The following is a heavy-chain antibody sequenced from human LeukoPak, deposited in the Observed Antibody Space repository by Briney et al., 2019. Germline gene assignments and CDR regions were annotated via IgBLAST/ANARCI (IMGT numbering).Heavy chain of an antibody. CDR3: LGVRDAFDI. CDR2: ISYDGSNK. V-gene: IGHV3-30*03. D-gene: IGHD3-3*01. J-gene: IGHJ3*02. CDR1: GFTFSSYG. Sequence: GGSLTLSCAASGFTFSSYGMHWVRQAPGKGLEWVAVISYDGSNKYYADSVKGRFTISRDNSKNTLYLQMNSLRAEDTAVYYCLGVRDAFDIWGQGTMVTVSS.